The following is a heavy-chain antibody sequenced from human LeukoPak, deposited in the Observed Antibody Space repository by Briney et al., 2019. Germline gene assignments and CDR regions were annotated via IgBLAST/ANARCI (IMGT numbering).Heavy chain of an antibody. CDR3: ARKVAAETDFDY. D-gene: IGHD2-15*01. CDR1: GYTFTSYG. J-gene: IGHJ4*02. Sequence: GASVKVSCKASGYTFTSYGISWVRQAPGQGLEWMGWISAYNGNTNYAQRLQGRVTITTDTSTSTAYMELRSLRSDDTAVYYCARKVAAETDFDYWGQGTLVTVSS. CDR2: ISAYNGNT. V-gene: IGHV1-18*01.